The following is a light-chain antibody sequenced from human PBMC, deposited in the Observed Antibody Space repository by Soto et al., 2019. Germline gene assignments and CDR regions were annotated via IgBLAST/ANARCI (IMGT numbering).Light chain of an antibody. CDR2: GAS. CDR3: QEYNTWPWT. CDR1: QSVSSSY. V-gene: IGKV3-15*01. Sequence: LSLSPGERATLSCRASQSVSSSYLAWYQQKLGQAPRVLIYGASTRATGIPARFTGSGSGTEFILTITSLQSEDSAVYYCQEYNTWPWTFGQGTKVDIK. J-gene: IGKJ1*01.